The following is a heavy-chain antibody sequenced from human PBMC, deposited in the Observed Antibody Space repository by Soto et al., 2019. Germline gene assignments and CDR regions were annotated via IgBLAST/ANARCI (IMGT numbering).Heavy chain of an antibody. D-gene: IGHD3-10*01. Sequence: GGSLRLSCRASGFTFGDYALNWLRQAPGKGLEWVGLIRSKTHGGATEYGASVRGRFTISRDDSQSIASLQMNDLKIEDTGVYYCSRSPRGRDYYFYGLDVWGQGTTVTVSS. CDR2: IRSKTHGGAT. CDR3: SRSPRGRDYYFYGLDV. CDR1: GFTFGDYA. V-gene: IGHV3-49*03. J-gene: IGHJ6*02.